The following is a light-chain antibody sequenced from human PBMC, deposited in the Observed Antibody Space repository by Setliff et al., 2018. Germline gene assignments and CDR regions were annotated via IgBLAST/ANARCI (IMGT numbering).Light chain of an antibody. CDR2: EVS. CDR3: SSYAGNYIYV. CDR1: SRDVGGFNF. Sequence: LTQPPSASGSPGQSVAISCTGTSRDVGGFNFVSWYQQHPGKAPKLIIYEVSKRPSGVPDCFSGSKSGNTASLTVSGLQAEDEADYYCSSYAGNYIYVFGSGTKVTVL. J-gene: IGLJ1*01. V-gene: IGLV2-8*01.